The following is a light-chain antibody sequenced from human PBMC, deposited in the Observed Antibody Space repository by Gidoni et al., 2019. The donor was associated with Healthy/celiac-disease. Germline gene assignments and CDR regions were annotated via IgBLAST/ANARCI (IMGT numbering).Light chain of an antibody. CDR2: DVS. V-gene: IGLV2-11*01. CDR3: CSYAGSYTFDVV. J-gene: IGLJ2*01. Sequence: HSLTISCTGTSSDVGGYNYVSWYQQHPGKAPKLMIYDVSKRPSGVPDRFSGSKSGNTASLTISGLQAEDEADYYCCSYAGSYTFDVVFGGGTKLTVL. CDR1: SSDVGGYNY.